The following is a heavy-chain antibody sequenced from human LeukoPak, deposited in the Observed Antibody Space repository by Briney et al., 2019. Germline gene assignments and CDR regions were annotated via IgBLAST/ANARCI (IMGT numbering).Heavy chain of an antibody. Sequence: GGSLRLSCAASGFTLNSHDVHWVLQVPGKRLEWISAINVAGDTYYSDSVKGRFTVSRDNGKNYVHLQMSSLRAGDTAVYHCTSAPEVFGTWYFDLWGRGTPVTVSS. D-gene: IGHD1-7*01. CDR1: GFTLNSHD. CDR2: INVAGDT. J-gene: IGHJ2*01. V-gene: IGHV3-13*01. CDR3: TSAPEVFGTWYFDL.